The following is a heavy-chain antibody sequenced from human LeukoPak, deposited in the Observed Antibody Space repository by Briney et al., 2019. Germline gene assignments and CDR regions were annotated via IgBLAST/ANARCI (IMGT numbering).Heavy chain of an antibody. Sequence: GASVKVSCKASGYTFTSYGISWVRQAPGQGLEWMGWISAYNGNTNYAQKLQGRVTMTTDTSTSTAYMELGSLRSDDTAVYYCARDPVHCSGGSCYGGVPYYFDYWGQGTLVTVSS. CDR3: ARDPVHCSGGSCYGGVPYYFDY. J-gene: IGHJ4*02. D-gene: IGHD2-15*01. V-gene: IGHV1-18*01. CDR2: ISAYNGNT. CDR1: GYTFTSYG.